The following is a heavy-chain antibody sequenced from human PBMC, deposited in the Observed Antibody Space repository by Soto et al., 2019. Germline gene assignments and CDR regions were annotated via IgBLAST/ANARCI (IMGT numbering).Heavy chain of an antibody. V-gene: IGHV3-30-3*01. J-gene: IGHJ4*02. CDR2: ISYDGSNK. CDR3: AREPDIVATRIAYFDY. D-gene: IGHD5-12*01. Sequence: QTGGSLRLSCAASGFTFSSYAMHWVRQAPGKGLEWVAVISYDGSNKYYADSVKGRFTLSRDNSKNTLYLQMNSLRAEDTAVYSCAREPDIVATRIAYFDYWGQGTLVTVPQ. CDR1: GFTFSSYA.